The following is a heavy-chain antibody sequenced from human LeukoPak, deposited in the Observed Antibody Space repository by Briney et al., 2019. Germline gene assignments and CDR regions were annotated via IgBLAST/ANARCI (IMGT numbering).Heavy chain of an antibody. J-gene: IGHJ4*02. CDR1: GFTFSRYW. V-gene: IGHV3-7*03. CDR2: IKQDGSAK. CDR3: AKETFYYGSGSFMGY. D-gene: IGHD3-10*01. Sequence: GGSLRLSCEASGFTFSRYWMNWVRQAPGKGLEWVANIKQDGSAKYYVDSVKGRFTISRDNAKNSLYLQMNSLRAEDTAVYYCAKETFYYGSGSFMGYWGQGTLVTVSS.